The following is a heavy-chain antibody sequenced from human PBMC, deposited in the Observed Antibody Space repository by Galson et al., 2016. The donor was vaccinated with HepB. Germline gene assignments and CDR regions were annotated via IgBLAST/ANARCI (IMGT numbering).Heavy chain of an antibody. V-gene: IGHV3-43*01. J-gene: IGHJ4*02. CDR2: ITGDRANA. CDR1: GFTFGTYT. CDR3: AKEHGGYSGFDY. D-gene: IGHD4-23*01. Sequence: SLRLSCAASGFTFGTYTMHWIRQAPGEGLQWVSLITGDRANAYYADSVKGRFTISRDNRKNSLYLQMNSLRTEDTALYYCAKEHGGYSGFDYWGQGTLVTVSS.